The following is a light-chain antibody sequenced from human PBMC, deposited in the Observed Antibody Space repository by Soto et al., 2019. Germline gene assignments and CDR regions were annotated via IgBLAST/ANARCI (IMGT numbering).Light chain of an antibody. Sequence: DIQITQSPSSLSASVGDRVTITCRASQSISSYLNWYQQKPGKAPKLLIYAASTRATGLPARFSGSGSGTDFTLTISSLQSEDFAVYYCQQYNTWPPITFGQGTRLEIK. CDR3: QQYNTWPPIT. CDR2: AAS. J-gene: IGKJ5*01. CDR1: QSISSY. V-gene: IGKV1-39*01.